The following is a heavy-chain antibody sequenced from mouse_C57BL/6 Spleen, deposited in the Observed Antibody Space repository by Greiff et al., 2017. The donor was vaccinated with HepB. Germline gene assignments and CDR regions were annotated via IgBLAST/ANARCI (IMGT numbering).Heavy chain of an antibody. D-gene: IGHD1-1*01. CDR3: TRESYYYGSSYAMDY. V-gene: IGHV5-9-1*02. J-gene: IGHJ4*01. CDR1: GFTFSSYA. CDR2: ISSGGDYI. Sequence: EVQLVESGEGLVKPGGSLKLSCAASGFTFSSYAMSWVRQTPEKRLEWVAYISSGGDYIYYADTVKGRFTISRDNARNTLYLQMSSLKSEDTAMYYRTRESYYYGSSYAMDYWGQGTSVTVSS.